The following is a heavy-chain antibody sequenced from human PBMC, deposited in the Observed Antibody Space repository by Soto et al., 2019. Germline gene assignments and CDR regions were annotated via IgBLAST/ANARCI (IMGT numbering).Heavy chain of an antibody. CDR3: AKEAVARRHMDV. D-gene: IGHD6-19*01. CDR1: GFTFSSYG. Sequence: GGSLRLSCAASGFTFSSYGMHWVRQAPGKGLEWVAVISYDGSNKYYADSVKGRFTISRDNSKNTLYPQMNSLRAEDTAVYYCAKEAVARRHMDVWGQGTTVTVSS. V-gene: IGHV3-30*18. J-gene: IGHJ6*02. CDR2: ISYDGSNK.